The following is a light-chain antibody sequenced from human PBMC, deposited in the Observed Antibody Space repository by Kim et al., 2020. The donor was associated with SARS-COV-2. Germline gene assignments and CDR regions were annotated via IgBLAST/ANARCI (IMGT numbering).Light chain of an antibody. Sequence: GQSVDISCTGTRSDVGRYNYVSWYQHHPGKAPNLIIYDVSKRPTGVPDRFSGAKSGNTASRTVSGLQAEDEADYYCSSYAGSNDLVFGGGTQLTVL. CDR3: SSYAGSNDLV. J-gene: IGLJ2*01. V-gene: IGLV2-8*01. CDR2: DVS. CDR1: RSDVGRYNY.